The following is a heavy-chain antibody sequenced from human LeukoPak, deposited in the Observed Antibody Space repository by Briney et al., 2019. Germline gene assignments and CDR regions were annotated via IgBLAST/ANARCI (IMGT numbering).Heavy chain of an antibody. D-gene: IGHD2-15*01. CDR3: ARDWGDCSGGSCYFDI. V-gene: IGHV3-21*01. CDR1: GFTFSRYS. CDR2: ISSSSGYI. J-gene: IGHJ3*02. Sequence: GGSLRLSCAASGFTFSRYSMNWVRQAPGKGLEWVSFISSSSGYIYYADSVKGRFTVSRGDAKSSLYLQMNSLRADDTAVYYCARDWGDCSGGSCYFDIWGQGTMVTVSS.